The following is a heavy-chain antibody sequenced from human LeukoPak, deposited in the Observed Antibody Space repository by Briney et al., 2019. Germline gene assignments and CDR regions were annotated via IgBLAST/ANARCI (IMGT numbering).Heavy chain of an antibody. CDR1: GFTFSSYS. D-gene: IGHD4-11*01. V-gene: IGHV3-64*01. CDR3: AREDYSAYAFDI. J-gene: IGHJ3*02. CDR2: ISNNGGRT. Sequence: GGSLRLSCAASGFTFSSYSMNWVRQAPGRGLEYLATISNNGGRTYYANSVKGRFTISRDNSKNTLYLQMGSLRAEDMAVYYCAREDYSAYAFDIWGQGTMVTVSS.